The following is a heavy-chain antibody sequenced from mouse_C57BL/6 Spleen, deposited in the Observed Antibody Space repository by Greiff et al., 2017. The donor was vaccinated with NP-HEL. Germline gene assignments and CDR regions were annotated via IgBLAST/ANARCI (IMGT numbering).Heavy chain of an antibody. D-gene: IGHD1-1*01. CDR1: GYTFTGYW. V-gene: IGHV1-9*01. J-gene: IGHJ2*01. CDR2: ILPGSGST. CDR3: AREDYYGSSPYYFDY. Sequence: QVQLQQSGAELMKPGASVKLSCKATGYTFTGYWIEWVKQRPGHGLEWIGEILPGSGSTNYNEKFKGKATFTADTSSNTAYMKLSSLTTEDSAIYYCAREDYYGSSPYYFDYWGQGTTLTVSS.